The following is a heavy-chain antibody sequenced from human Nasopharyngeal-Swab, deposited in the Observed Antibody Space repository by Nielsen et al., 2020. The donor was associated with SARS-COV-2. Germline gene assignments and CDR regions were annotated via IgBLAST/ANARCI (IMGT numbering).Heavy chain of an antibody. CDR2: IYSGGST. J-gene: IGHJ6*02. V-gene: IGHV3-66*01. CDR3: ARDGLDYDFWSAYFMDV. Sequence: WIRQPPGKGLEWVSVIYSGGSTYYADSVKGRFTISRDNSKNTLYFQMNSLRAEDTAVYYCARDGLDYDFWSAYFMDVWGQGTTVTVSS. D-gene: IGHD3-3*01.